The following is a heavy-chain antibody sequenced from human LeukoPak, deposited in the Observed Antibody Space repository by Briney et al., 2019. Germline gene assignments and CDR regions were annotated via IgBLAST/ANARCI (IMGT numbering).Heavy chain of an antibody. CDR2: INSDGSST. J-gene: IGHJ6*03. D-gene: IGHD1-26*01. Sequence: GGSLRLSCAASGFTFSGYAMTWVRQAPGKGLEWVSGINSDGSSTSYADSVKGRFTISRDNAKNTLYLQMNSLRAEDTAVYYCARVSSGSYFGYYYYYMDVWGKGTTVTVSS. CDR3: ARVSSGSYFGYYYYYMDV. V-gene: IGHV3-74*01. CDR1: GFTFSGYA.